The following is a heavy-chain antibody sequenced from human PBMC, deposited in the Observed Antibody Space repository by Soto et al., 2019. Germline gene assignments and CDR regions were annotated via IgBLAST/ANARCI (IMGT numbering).Heavy chain of an antibody. CDR1: GGSFSGYY. Sequence: SETLSLTCAVYGGSFSGYYWSWIRQPPGKGLEWIGEINHSGSTNYNPSLKSRVTVSVDTSKNQFSLKLSSVTAADTAVYYCASIKGFAGTNPSDYWGQGTLVTVSS. CDR2: INHSGST. V-gene: IGHV4-34*01. J-gene: IGHJ4*02. CDR3: ASIKGFAGTNPSDY. D-gene: IGHD1-7*01.